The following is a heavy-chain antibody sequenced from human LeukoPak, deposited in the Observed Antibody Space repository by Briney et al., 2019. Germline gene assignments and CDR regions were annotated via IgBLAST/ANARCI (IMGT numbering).Heavy chain of an antibody. V-gene: IGHV3-7*01. J-gene: IGHJ4*02. CDR2: IKQDGSEK. Sequence: GGSLRLSCAASGFTFSSYWMSWVRQAPGKGLEWVANIKQDGSEKYYVDSVKGRFTISRDNAKNSLYLQMNSLRAEDTAVYYCARDSNHYYYDSSGLDYWGQGTLVTVPS. CDR3: ARDSNHYYYDSSGLDY. CDR1: GFTFSSYW. D-gene: IGHD3-22*01.